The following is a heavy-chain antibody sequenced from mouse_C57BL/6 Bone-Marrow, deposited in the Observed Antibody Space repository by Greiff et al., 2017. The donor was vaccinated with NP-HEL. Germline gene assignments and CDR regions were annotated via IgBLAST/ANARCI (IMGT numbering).Heavy chain of an antibody. V-gene: IGHV5-6*02. Sequence: EVMLVESGGDLVKPGGSLKLSCAASGFTFSSYGMSWVRQTPDKRLEWVATISSGGIYTYYPDSVKGRFTISRDNAKNTLYLQMSSLKSEDTAMYYCARRGYSNYEDYWGQGTTLTVSS. CDR2: ISSGGIYT. CDR3: ARRGYSNYEDY. J-gene: IGHJ2*01. D-gene: IGHD2-5*01. CDR1: GFTFSSYG.